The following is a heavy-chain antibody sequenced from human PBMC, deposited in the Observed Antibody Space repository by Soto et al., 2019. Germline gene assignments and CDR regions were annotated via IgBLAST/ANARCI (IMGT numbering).Heavy chain of an antibody. CDR2: ISRNGDRT. CDR3: VPDWSGEKCPCMDV. Sequence: EVQLLESGGGLGQPGGSLRLSCEASGFTFWNYAMTWVRQAPGKGPEWVSSISRNGDRTYVDSVKGRFIISRDNSENTLFLQMDSLRAEDAAIYYCVPDWSGEKCPCMDVWGQGTTVTVSS. D-gene: IGHD3-3*01. V-gene: IGHV3-23*01. CDR1: GFTFWNYA. J-gene: IGHJ6*02.